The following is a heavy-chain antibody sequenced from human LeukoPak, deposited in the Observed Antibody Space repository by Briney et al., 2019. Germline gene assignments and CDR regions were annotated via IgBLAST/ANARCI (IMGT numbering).Heavy chain of an antibody. J-gene: IGHJ4*02. CDR2: IYYSGST. Sequence: SETLSLTCTVSGGSISSYYWSWIRQPAGKGLEWIGYIYYSGSTNYNPSLKSRVTISVDTSKNQFSLKLSSVTAADTAVYYCAREGGTWEELDYWGQGTLVTVSS. V-gene: IGHV4-59*01. CDR1: GGSISSYY. D-gene: IGHD1-26*01. CDR3: AREGGTWEELDY.